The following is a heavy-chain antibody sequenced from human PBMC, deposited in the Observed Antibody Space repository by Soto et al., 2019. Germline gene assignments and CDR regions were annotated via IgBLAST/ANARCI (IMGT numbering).Heavy chain of an antibody. J-gene: IGHJ5*02. Sequence: EVQLVESGGGLVQPGGSRRLSCEASGFTFSSYAMNWVRQAPGKGLEWISYISSTSSTIYYADSVRGRFTISRDNAKNSLYLPMNSLRAEDTAVYFCARAESLENNCFDAWGQGTLVTVSS. CDR1: GFTFSSYA. V-gene: IGHV3-48*01. CDR3: ARAESLENNCFDA. CDR2: ISSTSSTI.